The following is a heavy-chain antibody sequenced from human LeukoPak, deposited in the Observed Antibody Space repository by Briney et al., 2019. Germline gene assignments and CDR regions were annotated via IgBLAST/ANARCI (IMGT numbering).Heavy chain of an antibody. D-gene: IGHD1-1*01. CDR3: VAQLVDAPPTFDY. Sequence: ASVKVSCKASGGTFSSYAISWVRQAPGQGLEWMGGIIPIFGTANYAQKFQGRVSFTTDESTSTAYMELSGLTSEDTAVYYFVAQLVDAPPTFDYWGQGTLVTVSS. J-gene: IGHJ4*02. V-gene: IGHV1-69*05. CDR1: GGTFSSYA. CDR2: IIPIFGTA.